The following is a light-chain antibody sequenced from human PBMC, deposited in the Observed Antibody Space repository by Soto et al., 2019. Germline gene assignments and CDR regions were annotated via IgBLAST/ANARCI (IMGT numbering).Light chain of an antibody. J-gene: IGKJ3*01. CDR3: QQLNSYPL. CDR2: AAS. V-gene: IGKV1-9*01. CDR1: QGISSY. Sequence: DIQLTQSPSFLSASVGDRVTITCRASQGISSYLAWYQQKPGKAPKLLIYAASTLQSGVSSRFSGSGSGTEFTLTISSLQPEDFATYYCQQLNSYPLFGPGTKVDIK.